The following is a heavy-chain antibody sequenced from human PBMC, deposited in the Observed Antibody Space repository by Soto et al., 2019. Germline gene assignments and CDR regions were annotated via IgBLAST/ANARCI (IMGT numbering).Heavy chain of an antibody. D-gene: IGHD2-15*01. CDR2: ISYDGSNK. CDR3: AREKSPSVGGPNFDY. J-gene: IGHJ4*02. V-gene: IGHV3-30-3*01. Sequence: QVQLVESGGGVVQPGRSLRLSCAASGFTFSSYAMHWVRQAPGKGLEWVAVISYDGSNKYCADSVKGRFTISRDNSKNTLYLQMNSLRAEDTAVYYCAREKSPSVGGPNFDYWGQGTLVTVSS. CDR1: GFTFSSYA.